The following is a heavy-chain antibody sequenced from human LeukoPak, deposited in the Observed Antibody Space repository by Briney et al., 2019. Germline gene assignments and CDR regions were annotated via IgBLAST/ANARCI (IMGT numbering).Heavy chain of an antibody. CDR1: GFTFSKYG. CDR2: ISFDGDIK. Sequence: GGSLRLSCVASGFTFSKYGMHWVRQAPGKGLEWVSVISFDGDIKYHADSVKGRFTISRDNSKNTVFLQMNSLRPEDAAVYYCARDQRFYESGTSSIHYFFTALDVWGQGTTVTVSS. J-gene: IGHJ6*02. V-gene: IGHV3-30*19. D-gene: IGHD3-10*01. CDR3: ARDQRFYESGTSSIHYFFTALDV.